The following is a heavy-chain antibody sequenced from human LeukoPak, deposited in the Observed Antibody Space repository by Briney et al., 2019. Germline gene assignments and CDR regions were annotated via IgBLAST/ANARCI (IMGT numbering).Heavy chain of an antibody. Sequence: GASVKVSCKVAGYTFAAYFIHWVRQAPGQGLEWMGWIDPNSGDKSYAQKFQGRITMTIDTSIGTAYMDLSSLRSDDTAMYYCARWLQRDVYGDHWSQGTQVTVSS. V-gene: IGHV1-2*02. CDR3: ARWLQRDVYGDH. CDR2: IDPNSGDK. CDR1: GYTFAAYF. D-gene: IGHD5-24*01. J-gene: IGHJ4*02.